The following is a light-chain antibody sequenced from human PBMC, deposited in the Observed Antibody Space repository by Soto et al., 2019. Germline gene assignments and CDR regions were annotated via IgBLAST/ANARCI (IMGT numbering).Light chain of an antibody. Sequence: QSALTQPASVSGSPGQSITISCTGTSSDVGSSNLVSWYQQHPGKAPKLMIYEVSKWPSGVSNRFSGSKSVNTASLTISGLQAEDEADYYCCSYARSSVVFGGGTKVTVL. V-gene: IGLV2-23*02. CDR2: EVS. CDR3: CSYARSSVV. J-gene: IGLJ2*01. CDR1: SSDVGSSNL.